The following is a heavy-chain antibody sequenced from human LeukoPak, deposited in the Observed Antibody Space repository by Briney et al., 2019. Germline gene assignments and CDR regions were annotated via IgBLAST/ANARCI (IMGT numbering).Heavy chain of an antibody. CDR1: GGSISSYY. J-gene: IGHJ2*01. CDR2: LYYSVNT. CDR3: ARVIRCSGGSCYRYWYFDL. Sequence: SETLSLTCTDSGGSISSYYWSWIRQPPGKGLEWIGYLYYSVNTSYNPSLKSRVTISVDTSKNQFSLKLSSVTAADTAVYYCARVIRCSGGSCYRYWYFDLWGRGTLVTVSS. D-gene: IGHD2-15*01. V-gene: IGHV4-59*01.